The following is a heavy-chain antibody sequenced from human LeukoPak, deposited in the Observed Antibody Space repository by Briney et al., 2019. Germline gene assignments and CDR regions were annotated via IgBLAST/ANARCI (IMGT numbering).Heavy chain of an antibody. V-gene: IGHV1-8*01. CDR2: MNPNSGNT. CDR1: GYTFTSYD. CDR3: ARTGRVWYEPDFDY. Sequence: ASVKVSCKASGYTFTSYDINWVRQATGQGLEWMGWMNPNSGNTGYAQKFQGRVTITRDTSASTAYMELSSLRSEDTAVYYCARTGRVWYEPDFDYWGQGTLVTVSS. D-gene: IGHD1-14*01. J-gene: IGHJ4*02.